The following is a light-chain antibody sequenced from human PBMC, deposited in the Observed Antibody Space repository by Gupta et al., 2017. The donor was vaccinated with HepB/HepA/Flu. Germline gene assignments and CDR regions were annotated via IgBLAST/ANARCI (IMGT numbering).Light chain of an antibody. CDR2: DAV. Sequence: IVLTPSPATLSLSPGQSATLSCSARQNVDDYLDWYQQRPGQAPRLLIYDAVNRATGIAARFSGSGYGTDVTVTSSIRELEDFAVSSSQQHRSWPPITFGTGTXFEI. CDR3: QQHRSWPPIT. CDR1: QNVDDY. J-gene: IGKJ4*01. V-gene: IGKV3-11*01.